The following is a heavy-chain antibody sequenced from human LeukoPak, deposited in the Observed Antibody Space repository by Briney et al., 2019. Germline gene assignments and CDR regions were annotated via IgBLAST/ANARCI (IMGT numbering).Heavy chain of an antibody. CDR1: GYTFTGYY. CDR3: ARGPNIAAAGHNFDY. Sequence: ASVKVSCKASGYTFTGYYMHWVRQSPGQGLEWMGWINPNSGGTNYAQKLQGRVTMTRDTSISTAYMELSRLRSDDTAVYYCARGPNIAAAGHNFDYWGQGTLVTVSS. D-gene: IGHD6-13*01. V-gene: IGHV1-2*02. J-gene: IGHJ4*02. CDR2: INPNSGGT.